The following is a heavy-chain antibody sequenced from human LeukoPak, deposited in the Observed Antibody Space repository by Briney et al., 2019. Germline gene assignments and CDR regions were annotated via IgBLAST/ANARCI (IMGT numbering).Heavy chain of an antibody. CDR3: ARRFFDQDFFDY. Sequence: SETLSLTCSVSVGSISGYYWSWIRLPPGKGLEWIRYIHASGSTHYNSSLKSRVTILLDTSKNQFSLEVISLTAADTAVYYCARRFFDQDFFDYWGQGTLVTVSS. V-gene: IGHV4-4*09. D-gene: IGHD3-9*01. CDR1: VGSISGYY. J-gene: IGHJ4*02. CDR2: IHASGST.